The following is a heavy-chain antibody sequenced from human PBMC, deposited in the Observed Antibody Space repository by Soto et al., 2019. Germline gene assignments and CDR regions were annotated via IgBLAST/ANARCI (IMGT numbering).Heavy chain of an antibody. V-gene: IGHV1-69*06. CDR3: ARDRRMVENGANWFDP. Sequence: QVQLVQSGAEVKKPGSSVKVSCKATGVTFRSYAISWVRQAPGQGLEWLGGIIPVFGTADYAQKFQGRVTITADKATSTSYMELNSLTSEDTAVYYCARDRRMVENGANWFDPWGQGTLVTVSS. CDR1: GVTFRSYA. CDR2: IIPVFGTA. J-gene: IGHJ5*02. D-gene: IGHD2-8*01.